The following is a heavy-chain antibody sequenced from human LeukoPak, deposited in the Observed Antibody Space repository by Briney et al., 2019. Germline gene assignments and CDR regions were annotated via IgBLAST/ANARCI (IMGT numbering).Heavy chain of an antibody. CDR3: ARSIGLTGGGVDV. Sequence: PSETLSLTCTVSGGSISHYYWSWIRQPPGKGLEWIGYIYYSGTTNYNPSLKSRVTISVDTSKNQFSLKLNSVTAADTAVYYCARSIGLTGGGVDVWGQGTTVTVSS. J-gene: IGHJ6*02. CDR1: GGSISHYY. V-gene: IGHV4-59*01. D-gene: IGHD3-9*01. CDR2: IYYSGTT.